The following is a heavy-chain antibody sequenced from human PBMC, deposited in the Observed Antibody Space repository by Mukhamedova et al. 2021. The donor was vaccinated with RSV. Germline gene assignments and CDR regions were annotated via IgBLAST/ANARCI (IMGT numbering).Heavy chain of an antibody. D-gene: IGHD1-7*01. Sequence: AEYMGGRFTISRDNAKNSLYLQMNSLRAEDTAVYYCARDPGTTRDYWGQGTLVTVSS. J-gene: IGHJ4*02. V-gene: IGHV3-11*01. CDR3: ARDPGTTRDY.